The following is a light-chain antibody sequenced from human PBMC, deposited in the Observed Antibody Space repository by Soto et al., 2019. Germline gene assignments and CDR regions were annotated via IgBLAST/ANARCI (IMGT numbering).Light chain of an antibody. Sequence: EIVLTQSPATLSLSPGERATLSCGASQGVSSSYLAWYQQKPGLAPRLLIYDASSRATGIPDRFSGSGSGTDFTLTISRLEPEDFAVYYCQQYGSSPGITFGPETRLDIK. CDR1: QGVSSSY. CDR2: DAS. J-gene: IGKJ5*01. CDR3: QQYGSSPGIT. V-gene: IGKV3D-20*01.